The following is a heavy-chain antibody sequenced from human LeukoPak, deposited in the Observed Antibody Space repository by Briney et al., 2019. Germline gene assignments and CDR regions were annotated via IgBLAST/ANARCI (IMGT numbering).Heavy chain of an antibody. CDR2: IYYSGGT. CDR3: ARGGAGHFDY. CDR1: GVSISSYY. Sequence: SETPSLTCSVSGVSISSYYWSWIRQPPGKGLEWIGYIYYSGGTNHNPSLKSRVTISVDTSKNQFSLKLSSVTAADTAVYYCARGGAGHFDYWGQGTLVTV. J-gene: IGHJ4*02. V-gene: IGHV4-59*01. D-gene: IGHD1-26*01.